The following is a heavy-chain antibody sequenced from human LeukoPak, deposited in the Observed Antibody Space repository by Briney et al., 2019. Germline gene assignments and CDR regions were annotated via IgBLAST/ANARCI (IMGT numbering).Heavy chain of an antibody. J-gene: IGHJ4*02. CDR3: AREVITMVRGVDY. CDR2: IYYSGST. V-gene: IGHV4-34*01. Sequence: PSETLSLTCAVYGGSFSGYYWSWIRQPPGKGLEWIGSIYYSGSTYYNPSLKSRVTISLDTSKNHFSLKLNSVTATDTAVYYCAREVITMVRGVDYWGQGILVTVSS. CDR1: GGSFSGYY. D-gene: IGHD3-10*01.